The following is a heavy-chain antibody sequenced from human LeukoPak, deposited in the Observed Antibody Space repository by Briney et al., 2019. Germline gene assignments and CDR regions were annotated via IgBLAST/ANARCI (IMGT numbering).Heavy chain of an antibody. V-gene: IGHV3-23*01. Sequence: SGGSLRLSCAASGFTFSSYAMSWVRQAPGKGLEWVSAISGSGGRTYYADSVKGRFTISRDNSKNTLYLQMNSLRAEDTAVYYCAKRGYSSSWYGDIDYWGQGTLVTVSS. J-gene: IGHJ4*02. CDR1: GFTFSSYA. CDR3: AKRGYSSSWYGDIDY. D-gene: IGHD6-13*01. CDR2: ISGSGGRT.